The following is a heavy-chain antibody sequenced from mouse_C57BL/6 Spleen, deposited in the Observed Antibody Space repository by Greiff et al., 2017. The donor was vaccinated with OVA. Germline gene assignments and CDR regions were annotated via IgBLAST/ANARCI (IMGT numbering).Heavy chain of an antibody. CDR1: GYAFSSYW. Sequence: QVQLQQSGAELVKPGASVKISCKASGYAFSSYWMNWVKQRPGKGLEWIGQIYPGDGDTNYNGKFKGKSTLNADKSSSTAYMQLSRLTSEDSAVYFCVRTGTDWYFDVWGTGTTVTVSS. D-gene: IGHD4-1*01. J-gene: IGHJ1*03. CDR3: VRTGTDWYFDV. V-gene: IGHV1-80*01. CDR2: IYPGDGDT.